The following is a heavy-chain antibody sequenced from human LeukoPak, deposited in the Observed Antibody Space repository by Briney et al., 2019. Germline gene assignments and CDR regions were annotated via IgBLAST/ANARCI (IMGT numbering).Heavy chain of an antibody. Sequence: GGSLRLSCAASGFTFTNYVMTWVRQAPGKGLEWLSGISVSGADTYYADSVKGRFTISRDNSKNTLYLQMNSLRAEDTAVYYCARQDGYNCFDYWGQGTLVTVSS. V-gene: IGHV3-23*01. J-gene: IGHJ4*02. D-gene: IGHD5-24*01. CDR2: ISVSGADT. CDR1: GFTFTNYV. CDR3: ARQDGYNCFDY.